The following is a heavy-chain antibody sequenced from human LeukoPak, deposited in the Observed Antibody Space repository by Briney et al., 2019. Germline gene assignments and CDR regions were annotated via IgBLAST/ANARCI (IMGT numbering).Heavy chain of an antibody. Sequence: PSETLSLTCTVSGGSISSYYWSWIRQPPGKGLEWIGYIYYSGSTNHNPSLKSRVTISVDMSKNQFSLKLSSVTAADTAVHYCARVGAGGGFVVVPAARGSGGFDIWGQGTKVTVSS. CDR3: ARVGAGGGFVVVPAARGSGGFDI. CDR2: IYYSGST. D-gene: IGHD2-2*01. CDR1: GGSISSYY. V-gene: IGHV4-59*01. J-gene: IGHJ3*02.